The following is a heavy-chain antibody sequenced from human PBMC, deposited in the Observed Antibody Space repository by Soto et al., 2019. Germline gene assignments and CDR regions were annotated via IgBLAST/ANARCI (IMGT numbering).Heavy chain of an antibody. Sequence: SETLSLTCTVSGGSISSSNYYWGWIRQPPGKGLEWIGSIYYSGSTNYNPSLKSRVTISVDTSRNQFSLKLTSVTAADTAVYFCARYSYDSSGFYTWFDPWGHGTLVTVSS. CDR1: GGSISSSNYY. D-gene: IGHD3-22*01. CDR3: ARYSYDSSGFYTWFDP. V-gene: IGHV4-39*07. CDR2: IYYSGST. J-gene: IGHJ5*02.